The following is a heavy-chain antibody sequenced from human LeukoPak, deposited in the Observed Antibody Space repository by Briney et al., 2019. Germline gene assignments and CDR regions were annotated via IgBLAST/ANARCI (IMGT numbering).Heavy chain of an antibody. CDR1: GGSISSNSYY. V-gene: IGHV4-39*01. D-gene: IGHD5-18*01. J-gene: IGHJ4*02. CDR3: ARLRIQLWALDY. CDR2: IYYSGST. Sequence: SETLSLTCTVSGGSISSNSYYWGWIRQPPGKGLEWIGSIYYSGSTYYNPSLKSRVTISVDTSKNQFSLKLSSVTAADTAVYYCARLRIQLWALDYWGQGTLVTVSS.